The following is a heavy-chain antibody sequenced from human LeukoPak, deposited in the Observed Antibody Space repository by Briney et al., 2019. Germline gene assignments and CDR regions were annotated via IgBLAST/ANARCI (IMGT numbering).Heavy chain of an antibody. CDR3: ARDTKTRYYDSSVYYYSLNGDY. J-gene: IGHJ4*02. CDR1: GYTFTSYG. Sequence: GASVKVSCKASGYTFTSYGISWVRQAPGQGLEWMGWISAYNGNTNYAQKLQGRVTMTTDTSTSTAYMELRSLRSDDTAVYYCARDTKTRYYDSSVYYYSLNGDYWGQGTLVTVSS. D-gene: IGHD3-22*01. CDR2: ISAYNGNT. V-gene: IGHV1-18*01.